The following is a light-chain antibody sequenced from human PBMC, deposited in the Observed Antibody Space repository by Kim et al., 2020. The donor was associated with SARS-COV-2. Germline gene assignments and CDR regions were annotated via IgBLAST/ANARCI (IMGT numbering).Light chain of an antibody. CDR2: EGS. CDR3: CSYAGSSTWV. J-gene: IGLJ3*02. CDR1: SSDVGSYNL. Sequence: GQSITISRTGTSSDVGSYNLVSWYQKHPGKAPKLMIYEGSKRPSVVSNRFSGSTSGNTASLTISGVQAEDEADYYCCSYAGSSTWVFGGGTQLTVL. V-gene: IGLV2-23*01.